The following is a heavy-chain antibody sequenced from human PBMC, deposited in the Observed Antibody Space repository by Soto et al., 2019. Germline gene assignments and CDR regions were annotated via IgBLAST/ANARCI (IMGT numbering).Heavy chain of an antibody. Sequence: GESLKISCAASGFTVSSNYMSWVRQAPGKGLEWVSVIYSGGSTYYADSVKGRFTISRDNSKNTLYLQMNSLRAEDTAVYYCARDSYLKYSSGWTFDYWGQGTLVTVSS. CDR3: ARDSYLKYSSGWTFDY. CDR1: GFTVSSNY. CDR2: IYSGGST. D-gene: IGHD6-19*01. V-gene: IGHV3-66*01. J-gene: IGHJ4*02.